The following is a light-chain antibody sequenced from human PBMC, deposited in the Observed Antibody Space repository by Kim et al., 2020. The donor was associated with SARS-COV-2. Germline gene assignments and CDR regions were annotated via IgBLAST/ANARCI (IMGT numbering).Light chain of an antibody. CDR3: QQHDNWPLT. V-gene: IGKV3-11*01. Sequence: EIVLTQSPATLSLSPGEGATLSCRASQSVSRYLAWYQQKPGQAPRLLIYLASNRATGIPARFSGSGSGTDFTLTINSLEPEDLAVYYCQQHDNWPLTFGGGTKLEI. CDR2: LAS. CDR1: QSVSRY. J-gene: IGKJ4*01.